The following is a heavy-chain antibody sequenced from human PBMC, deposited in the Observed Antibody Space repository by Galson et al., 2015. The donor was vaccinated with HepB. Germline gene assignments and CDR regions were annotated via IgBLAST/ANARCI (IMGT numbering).Heavy chain of an antibody. CDR1: GYTFTSYY. D-gene: IGHD7-27*01. Sequence: SVKVSCKASGYTFTSYYMHWVRQAPGQGLEWMGIINPSGGSTSYAQKFQGRVTMTRDTSTSTVYMELSSLRSEDTAGYYCARDSGDLHDAFDIWGQGTMVTVSS. CDR3: ARDSGDLHDAFDI. J-gene: IGHJ3*02. V-gene: IGHV1-46*01. CDR2: INPSGGST.